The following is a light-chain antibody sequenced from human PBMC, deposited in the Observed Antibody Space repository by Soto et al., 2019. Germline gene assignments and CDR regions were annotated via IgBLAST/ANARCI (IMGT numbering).Light chain of an antibody. CDR3: QQYKSYWT. Sequence: DIQMTQSPSTLSSSVRDRVTITCRASQSISSWLAWYQQKPGKAPKLLIYDASTLESGVPSRFIGSGSGTEFTITISSLQPDDFATYYCQQYKSYWTFGQGTKVEIK. V-gene: IGKV1-5*01. CDR2: DAS. J-gene: IGKJ1*01. CDR1: QSISSW.